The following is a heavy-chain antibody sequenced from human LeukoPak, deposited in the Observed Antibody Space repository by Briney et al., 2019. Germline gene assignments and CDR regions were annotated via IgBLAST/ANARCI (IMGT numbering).Heavy chain of an antibody. CDR1: GGSISSYY. V-gene: IGHV4-4*07. D-gene: IGHD5-18*01. CDR3: ARAKNRVDTASYYYYYYMDV. CDR2: IYTSGST. Sequence: SETLSLTCTVSGGSISSYYWSWIRQPAGKGLEWIGRIYTSGSTNYNPSLKSRVTMSVDTSKNQFSLKLSSVTAADTAVYYCARAKNRVDTASYYYYYYMDVRGKGTTVTVSS. J-gene: IGHJ6*03.